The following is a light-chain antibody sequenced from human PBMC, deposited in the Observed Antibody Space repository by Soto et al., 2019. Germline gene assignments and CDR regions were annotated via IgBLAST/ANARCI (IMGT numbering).Light chain of an antibody. V-gene: IGKV1-5*03. J-gene: IGKJ1*01. CDR1: QDISSW. CDR3: QQLET. Sequence: DIQMTQSPSSVSASVGDRVTISCRASQDISSWVAWYQQKPGRAPKLLIYQASSLENGVPSRFSGSGSGTEFTLTISSLQPDDFATYYCQQLETFGQGTKVDIK. CDR2: QAS.